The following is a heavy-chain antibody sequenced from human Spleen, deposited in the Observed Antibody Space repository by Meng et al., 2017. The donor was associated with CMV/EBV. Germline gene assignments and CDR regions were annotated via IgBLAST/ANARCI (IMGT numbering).Heavy chain of an antibody. CDR3: ARDVDRGSYGSGFDY. J-gene: IGHJ4*02. D-gene: IGHD3-10*01. CDR2: ISGSGGST. V-gene: IGHV3-23*01. Sequence: GGSLRLSCAASGFTFSSYAMSWVRQAPGKGLEWVSAISGSGGSTYYADSVKGRFTISRDNSKNTLYLQMNSLRAEDTAVYYCARDVDRGSYGSGFDYWGQGTLVTVSS. CDR1: GFTFSSYA.